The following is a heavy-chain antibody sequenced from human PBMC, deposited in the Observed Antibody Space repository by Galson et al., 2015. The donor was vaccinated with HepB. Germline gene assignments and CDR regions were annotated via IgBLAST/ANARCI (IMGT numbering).Heavy chain of an antibody. CDR2: IYPGDSDT. CDR1: GYSFTSYW. J-gene: IGHJ3*02. D-gene: IGHD3-9*01. V-gene: IGHV5-51*03. Sequence: QSGAEVKKPGESLKISCKGSGYSFTSYWIGWVRQMPGKGLEWMGIIYPGDSDTRYSPSFQGQVTISADKSISTAYLQWSSLKASDTAMYYCARDGSNILTGYYKGSGAFDIWGQGTMVTVSS. CDR3: ARDGSNILTGYYKGSGAFDI.